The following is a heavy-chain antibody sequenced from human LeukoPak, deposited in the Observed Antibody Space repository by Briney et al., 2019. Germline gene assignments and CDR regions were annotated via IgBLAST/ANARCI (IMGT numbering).Heavy chain of an antibody. CDR2: FSASGNS. Sequence: SETLSLTCTVSGGSFSSGSYYWSWIRQPAGKGLEWIGRFSASGNSNYNPSLKSRLTISVDRSKNQFSLKLTSVTAADTAVYYCARDSRYCNGGYCSNWFDPWGQGTLVTVSS. J-gene: IGHJ5*02. V-gene: IGHV4-61*02. CDR3: ARDSRYCNGGYCSNWFDP. D-gene: IGHD2-15*01. CDR1: GGSFSSGSYY.